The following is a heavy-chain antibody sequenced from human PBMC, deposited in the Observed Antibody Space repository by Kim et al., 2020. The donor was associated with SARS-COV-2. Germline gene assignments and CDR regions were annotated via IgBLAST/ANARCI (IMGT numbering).Heavy chain of an antibody. CDR3: ARVKGKVGPFDY. V-gene: IGHV4-39*07. D-gene: IGHD1-26*01. J-gene: IGHJ4*02. Sequence: SETLSLTCTVSGGSISSSSYYWGWIRQPPGKGLEWIGSIYYSGSTYYNPSLKSRVTISVDTSKNQFSLKLSSVTAADTAVYYCARVKGKVGPFDYWGQGTLVTVSS. CDR2: IYYSGST. CDR1: GGSISSSSYY.